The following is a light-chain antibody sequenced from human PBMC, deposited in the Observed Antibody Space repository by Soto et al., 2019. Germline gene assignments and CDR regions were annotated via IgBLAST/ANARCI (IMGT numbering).Light chain of an antibody. CDR1: QSISRY. V-gene: IGKV1-5*03. Sequence: DIQRTQSPSFLSASLGDSVTRTRRASQSISRYLNWYQQKPGKAPKLLIYKASTLKSGVPSRFSGSGSGTEFTLTISSLQPDDFATYYCQHYNSYSEAFGQGTKVDIK. CDR3: QHYNSYSEA. J-gene: IGKJ1*01. CDR2: KAS.